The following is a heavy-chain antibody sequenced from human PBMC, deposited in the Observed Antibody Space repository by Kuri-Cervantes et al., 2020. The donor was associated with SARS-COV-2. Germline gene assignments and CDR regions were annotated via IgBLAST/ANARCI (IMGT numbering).Heavy chain of an antibody. CDR2: INPNSGGT. Sequence: ASVKVSCKASGYTFTGYYMHWVRQAPGQGLEWMGRINPNSGGTNYAQKFQGRVTMTRDTSISTAYMELSSLRSEDTAVYYCARVKYYDFWSGYSDEGAFDYWGQGTLVTVSS. CDR3: ARVKYYDFWSGYSDEGAFDY. V-gene: IGHV1-2*06. CDR1: GYTFTGYY. J-gene: IGHJ4*02. D-gene: IGHD3-3*01.